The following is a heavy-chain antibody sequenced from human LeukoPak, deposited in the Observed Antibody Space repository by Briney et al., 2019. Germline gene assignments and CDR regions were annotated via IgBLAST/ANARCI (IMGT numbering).Heavy chain of an antibody. CDR3: ARGEGRYYGSGSYYNVHFDY. J-gene: IGHJ4*02. CDR1: GYSISSGYY. Sequence: SETLSLTCTVSGYSISSGYYWGWIRQPPGKGLEWIGSIYHSGSTYYNPSLKSRVTISVDTSKNQFSLKLSSVTAADTAVYYCARGEGRYYGSGSYYNVHFDYWGQGTLVTVSS. D-gene: IGHD3-10*01. CDR2: IYHSGST. V-gene: IGHV4-38-2*02.